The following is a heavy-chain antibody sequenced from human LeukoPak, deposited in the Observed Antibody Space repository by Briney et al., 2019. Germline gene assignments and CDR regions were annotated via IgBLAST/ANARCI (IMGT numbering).Heavy chain of an antibody. CDR3: ARIPVVYCGGDCYSYYFDY. CDR2: IYYSGST. J-gene: IGHJ4*02. V-gene: IGHV4-59*08. Sequence: KPSETLSLTCTVSGGSISSYYWSWIRQPPGKGLEWIGYIYYSGSTNYNPSLKSRVTISVDTSKNQFSLKLSSVTAADTAVYYCARIPVVYCGGDCYSYYFDYWGQGTLVTVSS. D-gene: IGHD2-21*02. CDR1: GGSISSYY.